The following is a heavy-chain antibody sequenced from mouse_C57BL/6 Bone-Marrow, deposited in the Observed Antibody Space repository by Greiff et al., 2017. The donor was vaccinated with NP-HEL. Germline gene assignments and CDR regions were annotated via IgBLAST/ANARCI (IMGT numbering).Heavy chain of an antibody. CDR3: TTVWDRFAY. J-gene: IGHJ3*01. CDR2: IDPENGDT. CDR1: GFNIKDDY. D-gene: IGHD4-1*01. V-gene: IGHV14-4*01. Sequence: EVKLQQSGAELVRPGASVKLSCTASGFNIKDDYMHWVKQRPEQGLEWIGWIDPENGDTEYASKFQGKATITADTSSNTAYLQLSSLTSEDTAVYYCTTVWDRFAYWGQGTLVTVSA.